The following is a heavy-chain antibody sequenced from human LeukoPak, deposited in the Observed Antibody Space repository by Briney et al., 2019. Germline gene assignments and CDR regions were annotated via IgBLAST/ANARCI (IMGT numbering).Heavy chain of an antibody. V-gene: IGHV3-30*02. CDR2: IRYDGSNK. J-gene: IGHJ4*02. Sequence: PGGSLRLSCAASGFTFSSYGMHWVRQAPGKGLEWVAFIRYDGSNKYCTDSVKGRFTISRDNSKNTLYLQMNSLRVEDTAVYYCAREGDGYNSPIDYWGQGTLVTVSS. D-gene: IGHD5-24*01. CDR3: AREGDGYNSPIDY. CDR1: GFTFSSYG.